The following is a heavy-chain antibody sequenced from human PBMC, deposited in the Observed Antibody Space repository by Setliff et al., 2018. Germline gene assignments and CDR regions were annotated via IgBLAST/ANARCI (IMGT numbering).Heavy chain of an antibody. CDR3: TTAGSSDWVPIAY. D-gene: IGHD3-10*01. V-gene: IGHV3-15*05. CDR1: GFTFRSAY. CDR2: VKSKSEGGTT. Sequence: GGSLRLSCAASGFTFRSAYMSWVRQAPGKGLEWVGRVKSKSEGGTTHYAGPVKGRITVSRDDSKNTLYLDLNSLQIEDTAVYYCTTAGSSDWVPIAYWGQGTLVTVSS. J-gene: IGHJ4*02.